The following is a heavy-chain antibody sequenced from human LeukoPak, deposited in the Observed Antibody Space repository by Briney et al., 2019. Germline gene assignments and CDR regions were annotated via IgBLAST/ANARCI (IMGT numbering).Heavy chain of an antibody. V-gene: IGHV1-18*04. CDR3: TRDATGIAAAGLSLFRRYYYYGMDV. D-gene: IGHD6-13*01. Sequence: ASVKVSCKASGYTFTSYGISWVRQAPGQGLEWMGWISAYNGNTNYAQKLQGRDTMTTDTSTSTAYMELRSLRSDDTAVYYCTRDATGIAAAGLSLFRRYYYYGMDVWGKGTTVTVSS. CDR2: ISAYNGNT. CDR1: GYTFTSYG. J-gene: IGHJ6*04.